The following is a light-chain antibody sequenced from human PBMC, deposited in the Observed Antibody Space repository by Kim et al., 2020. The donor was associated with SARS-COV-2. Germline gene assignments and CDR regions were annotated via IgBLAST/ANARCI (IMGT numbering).Light chain of an antibody. V-gene: IGLV6-57*04. CDR1: SGSIASNY. CDR2: EDN. Sequence: NFMLTQPHSVSESPGKTVTISCTRSSGSIASNYVQWYQQRPGSAPTTIIYEDNQRPSGVPDRFSGSIDSSSNSASLTISGLKTEDEADYYYQSHHGNNRVFGGGTQLTVL. CDR3: QSHHGNNRV. J-gene: IGLJ2*01.